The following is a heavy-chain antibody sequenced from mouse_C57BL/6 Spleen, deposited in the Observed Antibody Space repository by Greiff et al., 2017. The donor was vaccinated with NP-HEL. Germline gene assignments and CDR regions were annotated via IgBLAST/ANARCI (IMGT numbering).Heavy chain of an antibody. D-gene: IGHD4-1*02. V-gene: IGHV1-81*01. Sequence: QVHVKQSGAELARPGASVKLSCKASGYTFTSYGISWVKQRTGQGLEWIGEIYPRSGNTYYNEKFKGKATLTADKSSSTAYMELRSLTSEDSAVYFCARDSTGTLDYWGQGTTLTVSS. CDR3: ARDSTGTLDY. J-gene: IGHJ2*01. CDR1: GYTFTSYG. CDR2: IYPRSGNT.